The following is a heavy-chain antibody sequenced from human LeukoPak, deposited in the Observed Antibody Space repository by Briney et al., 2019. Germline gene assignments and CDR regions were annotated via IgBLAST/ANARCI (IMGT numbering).Heavy chain of an antibody. V-gene: IGHV3-33*01. CDR2: IWYDGRNE. Sequence: PGGSLRLSCEASGFTFSDYGMHWVRQAPGKGLEWVAVIWYDGRNEEYADSVRGRFTISRDNSKNTLYLQMYSLRVEDTAVYYCAYAWSTQMHAFDFWGQGTMVTVSS. J-gene: IGHJ3*01. CDR1: GFTFSDYG. CDR3: AYAWSTQMHAFDF. D-gene: IGHD3-16*01.